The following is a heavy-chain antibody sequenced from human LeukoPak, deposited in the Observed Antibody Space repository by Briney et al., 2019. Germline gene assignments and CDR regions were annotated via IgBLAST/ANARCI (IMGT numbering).Heavy chain of an antibody. Sequence: GALRLSCAASGFTFSSYAMSWVRQAPGKGLEWVSYISSSSSTIYYADSVKGRFTISRDNAKDSLYLQMNSLRDEDTAVYYCARDVSHGEEIDYWGQGTLVTVSS. CDR3: ARDVSHGEEIDY. CDR2: ISSSSSTI. V-gene: IGHV3-48*02. J-gene: IGHJ4*02. D-gene: IGHD4-17*01. CDR1: GFTFSSYA.